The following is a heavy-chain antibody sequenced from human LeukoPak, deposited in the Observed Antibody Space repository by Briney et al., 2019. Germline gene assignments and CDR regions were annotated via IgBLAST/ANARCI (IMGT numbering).Heavy chain of an antibody. J-gene: IGHJ4*02. D-gene: IGHD1-26*01. V-gene: IGHV3-30*02. CDR3: AKASGSYYEHLDY. Sequence: GGSLRLSCAASGFTFSSYGMHWVRQAPGKGLGWVAFIRYDGGNKYYADSVKGRFTISRDNSKNSLYLQMNSLRAEDTALYYCAKASGSYYEHLDYWGQGTLVTVSS. CDR1: GFTFSSYG. CDR2: IRYDGGNK.